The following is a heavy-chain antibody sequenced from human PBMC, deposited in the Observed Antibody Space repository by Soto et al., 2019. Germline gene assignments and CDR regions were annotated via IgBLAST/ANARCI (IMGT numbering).Heavy chain of an antibody. Sequence: GASVKVSCKASGYTFTSYAMHWVRQAPGQRLEWIGWINAGNGNTKYSQKFQGRVTITRDTSASTAYMELSSLRSEDTAVYYCARGPGYSGYSLSYYFDYWGQGTLVTVSS. CDR1: GYTFTSYA. J-gene: IGHJ4*02. CDR3: ARGPGYSGYSLSYYFDY. CDR2: INAGNGNT. D-gene: IGHD5-12*01. V-gene: IGHV1-3*01.